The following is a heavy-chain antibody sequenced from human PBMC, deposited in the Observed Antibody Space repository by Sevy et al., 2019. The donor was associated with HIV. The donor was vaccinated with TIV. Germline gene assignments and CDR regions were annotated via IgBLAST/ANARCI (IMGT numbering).Heavy chain of an antibody. V-gene: IGHV3-23*01. CDR1: GFTFSKYS. CDR3: AREGCTKPHDY. D-gene: IGHD2-8*01. J-gene: IGHJ4*02. CDR2: LSFGCGEI. Sequence: GGSLRLSSAASGFTFSKYSMIWVRQPPGKGLEWVSTLSFGCGEINYADSVKGRFTISRDNSKSSVYLQMNNPRPEDTAVYYCAREGCTKPHDYWGQGTLVTVSS.